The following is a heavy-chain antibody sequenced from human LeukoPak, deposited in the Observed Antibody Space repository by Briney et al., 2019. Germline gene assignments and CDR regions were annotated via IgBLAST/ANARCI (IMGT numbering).Heavy chain of an antibody. CDR1: GFTFSSYS. CDR3: ARVVLLRFLEWLSHGYMDV. J-gene: IGHJ6*03. V-gene: IGHV3-21*01. D-gene: IGHD3-3*01. Sequence: GGSLRLSCAASGFTFSSYSMNWVRQAPGKGLEWVSSISSSSGYIYYADSVKGRFTISRDNAKNSLYLQMNSLRAEDTAVYYCARVVLLRFLEWLSHGYMDVWGKGTTVIVSS. CDR2: ISSSSGYI.